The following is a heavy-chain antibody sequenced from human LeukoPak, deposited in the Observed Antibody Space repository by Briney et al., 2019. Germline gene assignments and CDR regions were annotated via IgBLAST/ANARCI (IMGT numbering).Heavy chain of an antibody. CDR1: GYTFTSYG. CDR3: AREGFDY. CDR2: MNPNNGNT. J-gene: IGHJ4*02. Sequence: ASVKVSCKASGYTFTSYGISWARQATGQGLEWMGYMNPNNGNTGYAQKFQGRVTITKNTSISTAYMELSSLRYEDTAVYYCAREGFDYWGQGTLVTVSS. V-gene: IGHV1-8*03.